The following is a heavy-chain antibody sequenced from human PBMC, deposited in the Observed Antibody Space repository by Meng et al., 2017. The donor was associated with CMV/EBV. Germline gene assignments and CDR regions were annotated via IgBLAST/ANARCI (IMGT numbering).Heavy chain of an antibody. J-gene: IGHJ6*02. CDR3: ARGIWFGEPGGMDV. CDR1: GYTFTGYY. D-gene: IGHD3-10*01. CDR2: INPNSGGT. Sequence: ASVKVSCKASGYTFTGYYMHWVRQAPGQGLEWMGWINPNSGGTNYAQKFQGRVTMTRDTSISTAYMELSRLRSDDTAVYNCARGIWFGEPGGMDVWGQGTTVTVSS. V-gene: IGHV1-2*02.